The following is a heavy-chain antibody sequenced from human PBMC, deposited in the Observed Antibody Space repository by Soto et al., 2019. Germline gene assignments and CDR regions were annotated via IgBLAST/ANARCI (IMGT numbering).Heavy chain of an antibody. CDR3: VKDYSHGRFPDY. V-gene: IGHV3-64D*06. CDR1: GFAFRDST. CDR2: STYTGDTP. D-gene: IGHD1-26*01. Sequence: PGGSLRLSCSASGFAFRDSTMHWARQAPGRGLEQLGTSTYTGDTPYYADSVKGRFTISRDNSQSTLYLQMSSLRPEDTGVYFCVKDYSHGRFPDYWGQGTLVTVSS. J-gene: IGHJ4*02.